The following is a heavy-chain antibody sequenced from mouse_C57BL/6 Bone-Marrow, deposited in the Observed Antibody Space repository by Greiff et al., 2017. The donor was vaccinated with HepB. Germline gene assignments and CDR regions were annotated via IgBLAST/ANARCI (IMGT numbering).Heavy chain of an antibody. CDR3: TREHYSNLAWFAY. CDR1: GYTFTDYE. CDR2: IDPETGGT. Sequence: VQRVESGAELVRPGASVTLSCKASGYTFTDYEMHWVKQTPVHGLEWIGAIDPETGGTAYNQKFKGKAILTADKSSSTAYMELRSLTSEDSAVYYCTREHYSNLAWFAYWGQGTLVTVSA. D-gene: IGHD2-5*01. J-gene: IGHJ3*01. V-gene: IGHV1-15*01.